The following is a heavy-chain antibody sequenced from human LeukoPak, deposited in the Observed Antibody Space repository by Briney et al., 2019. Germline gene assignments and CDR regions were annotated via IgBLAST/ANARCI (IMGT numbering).Heavy chain of an antibody. J-gene: IGHJ4*02. D-gene: IGHD5-18*01. CDR1: GFTFSNAW. Sequence: GGSLRLSCAASGFTFSNAWMSWVRQAPGKGLEWVGRIKSKTDGGTTDYAAPVKGRFTISRDDSKNTLYLQMNSLKTEDTAVYYCTTLTRGYGYGRFDYWGQGTLVTVSS. CDR3: TTLTRGYGYGRFDY. CDR2: IKSKTDGGTT. V-gene: IGHV3-15*01.